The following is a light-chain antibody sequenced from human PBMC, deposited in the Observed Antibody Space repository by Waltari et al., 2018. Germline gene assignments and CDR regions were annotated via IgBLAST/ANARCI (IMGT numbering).Light chain of an antibody. J-gene: IGKJ1*01. CDR3: QQYYRSRT. CDR1: QSVFYRSDNKNY. V-gene: IGKV4-1*01. CDR2: WAS. Sequence: DIVMTQSPDSLAVSLGERATIDCKSSQSVFYRSDNKNYLAWYQHKPGQPPKLLFYWASTRESGVPDRFSASGSGTDFTLTINNLQAEDVAVYDCQQYYRSRTFSQGTKVEIK.